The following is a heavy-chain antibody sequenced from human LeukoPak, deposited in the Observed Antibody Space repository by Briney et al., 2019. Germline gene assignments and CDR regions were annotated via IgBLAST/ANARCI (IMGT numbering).Heavy chain of an antibody. CDR3: ARHSPYGDYFDY. CDR2: IYYTGST. J-gene: IGHJ4*02. CDR1: GGSISSYY. Sequence: SETLSLTCTVSGGSISSYYWSWFRQPPGKGPEWIGYIYYTGSTNYNPSLKSRVTISVDTSKNQFSLKLSSVTAADTAVYYCARHSPYGDYFDYWGQGTLVTVSS. V-gene: IGHV4-59*08. D-gene: IGHD4-17*01.